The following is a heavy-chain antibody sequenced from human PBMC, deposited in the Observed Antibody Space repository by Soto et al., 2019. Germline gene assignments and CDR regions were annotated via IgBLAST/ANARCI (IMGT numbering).Heavy chain of an antibody. CDR2: INHSGST. CDR3: ARGRFYYDFWSGYSYYFDY. V-gene: IGHV4-34*01. D-gene: IGHD3-3*01. J-gene: IGHJ4*02. Sequence: PSETLSLTCAVYGGSFSGYYWSWIRQPPGKGLEWIGEINHSGSTNYNPSLKSRVTISVDTSKNQFSLKLSSVTAADTAVYYCARGRFYYDFWSGYSYYFDYWGQGTLVTVSS. CDR1: GGSFSGYY.